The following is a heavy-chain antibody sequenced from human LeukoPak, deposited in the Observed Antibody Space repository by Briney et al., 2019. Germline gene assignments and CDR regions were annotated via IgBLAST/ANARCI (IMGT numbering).Heavy chain of an antibody. D-gene: IGHD3-3*01. CDR2: ISSSSSSI. Sequence: GGSLRLSCAASGFTFSSYSINGVREAPGKGLEWVSYISSSSSSIYYADSEKGRFSISRDNAKNSLYLQMNLLRAEDTAVTDCARADDFWDFDYWGQGTLVTVSS. CDR3: ARADDFWDFDY. J-gene: IGHJ4*02. CDR1: GFTFSSYS. V-gene: IGHV3-48*04.